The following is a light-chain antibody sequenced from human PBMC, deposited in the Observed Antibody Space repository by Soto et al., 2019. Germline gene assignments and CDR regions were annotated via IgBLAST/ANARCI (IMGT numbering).Light chain of an antibody. Sequence: QSALTQPASVSGSPGQSITISCSGISSDVGSYKLVSWYQQHPGKAPKLMIYEGNKRPSGVSNRFSSSNSGNTASLTSSGLQAEDEADYYCCSYAGSGTGVFGGGTKLTVL. J-gene: IGLJ3*02. CDR2: EGN. V-gene: IGLV2-23*01. CDR1: SSDVGSYKL. CDR3: CSYAGSGTGV.